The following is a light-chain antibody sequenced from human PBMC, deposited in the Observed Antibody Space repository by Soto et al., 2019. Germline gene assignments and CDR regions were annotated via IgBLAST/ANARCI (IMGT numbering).Light chain of an antibody. CDR1: QSVSSW. V-gene: IGKV1-5*03. J-gene: IGKJ5*01. Sequence: IKMTQYPSTLSASAGDRVIITCRASQSVSSWLAWYQHKPGKAPKLLIYKASRLESGVPSRFSGSGSGTEFTLTISSLQPDDFATYYCQQHRSYPVTFGQGTRLEIK. CDR2: KAS. CDR3: QQHRSYPVT.